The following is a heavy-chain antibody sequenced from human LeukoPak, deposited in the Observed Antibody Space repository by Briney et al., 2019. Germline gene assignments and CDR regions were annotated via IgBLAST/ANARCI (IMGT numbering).Heavy chain of an antibody. CDR1: GGSFSGYY. D-gene: IGHD2-15*01. V-gene: IGHV4-34*01. CDR3: ARIGGSCCGFDY. CDR2: INHSGSA. J-gene: IGHJ4*02. Sequence: SETLSLTCAVYGGSFSGYYWSWIRQPPGKGLEWIGEINHSGSANYNPSLKSRVTISVDTSKNQFSLKLSSVTAADTAVYHCARIGGSCCGFDYWGRGTLVTVSS.